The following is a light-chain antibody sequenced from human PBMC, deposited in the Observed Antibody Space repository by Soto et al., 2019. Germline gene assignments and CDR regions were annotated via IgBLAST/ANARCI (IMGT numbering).Light chain of an antibody. CDR3: QHYNSYSEA. Sequence: DVQMTQSAATVTGPVGDRVTITCRASQTISSWLAWYQQKPGKAPKLLIYKASTLKSGVPSRFSGSGSGTEFTLTISSLRPDDFATYYCQHYNSYSEAFGQGTRLEIK. J-gene: IGKJ5*01. V-gene: IGKV1-5*03. CDR2: KAS. CDR1: QTISSW.